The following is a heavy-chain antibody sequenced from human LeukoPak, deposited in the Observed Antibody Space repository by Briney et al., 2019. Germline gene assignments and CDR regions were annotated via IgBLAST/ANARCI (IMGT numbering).Heavy chain of an antibody. CDR2: IAYSGSA. Sequence: SETLSLTCTVSGGSISPYFWSWIRQPPGKGLEWIGFIAYSGSANYNASLKSRVSISVDMSKIQLSLNLTSVTAADTAVYYCARVQWVWWFDPWGQGTLVTVSS. D-gene: IGHD1-26*01. J-gene: IGHJ5*02. CDR3: ARVQWVWWFDP. CDR1: GGSISPYF. V-gene: IGHV4-59*01.